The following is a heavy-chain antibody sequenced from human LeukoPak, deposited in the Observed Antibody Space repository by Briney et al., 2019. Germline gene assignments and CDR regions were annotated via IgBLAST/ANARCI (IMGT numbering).Heavy chain of an antibody. CDR2: ISAYNGNT. CDR1: GYTFTSYG. Sequence: ASVKVSCKASGYTFTSYGISWVRQAPGQGLEWMGWISAYNGNTNYAQKLQSRVTMTTDTSTSTAYMELRSLRSDDTAVYYCASLTSGPGYASNYYYMDVWGKGTTVTVSS. D-gene: IGHD3-9*01. V-gene: IGHV1-18*01. J-gene: IGHJ6*03. CDR3: ASLTSGPGYASNYYYMDV.